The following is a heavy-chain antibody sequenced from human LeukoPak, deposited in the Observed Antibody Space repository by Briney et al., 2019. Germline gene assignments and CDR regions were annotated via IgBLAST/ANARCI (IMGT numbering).Heavy chain of an antibody. V-gene: IGHV4-39*01. Sequence: SETLSLTCTVSGGSISSSSYYWGWIRRPPGKGLEWIGSIYYSGSTFYNPSLKSRVTISVDTSKIQFSLKLSSVTAADTALYYCARALSSSWPYSFDYWGQGTLVTVAS. CDR1: GGSISSSSYY. J-gene: IGHJ4*02. CDR3: ARALSSSWPYSFDY. CDR2: IYYSGST. D-gene: IGHD6-13*01.